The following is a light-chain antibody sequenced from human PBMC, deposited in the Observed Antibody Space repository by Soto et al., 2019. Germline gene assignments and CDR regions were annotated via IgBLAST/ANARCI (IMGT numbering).Light chain of an antibody. CDR1: QGVNNY. CDR2: GAS. Sequence: EIVMTQSPATLSVSPGERATLSCRASQGVNNYVAWYQKKPGQAPRVLIYGASTRATGIPANFSGSGSGTEFTLTISSLQSEDFAVYYCQQYNSWPITFGQGTRLEIQ. J-gene: IGKJ5*01. V-gene: IGKV3-15*01. CDR3: QQYNSWPIT.